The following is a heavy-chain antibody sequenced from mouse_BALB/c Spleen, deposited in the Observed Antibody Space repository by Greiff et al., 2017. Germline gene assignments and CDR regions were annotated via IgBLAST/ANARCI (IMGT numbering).Heavy chain of an antibody. J-gene: IGHJ3*01. CDR3: VRDTGSSPFAY. Sequence: VKLMESGPGLVAPSQSLSITCTVSGFSLTSYDISWIRQPPGKGLEWLGVIWTGGGTNYNSAFMSRLSISKDNSKSQVFLKMNSLQTDDTAIYYCVRDTGSSPFAYWGQGTLVTVSA. V-gene: IGHV2-9-2*01. D-gene: IGHD1-1*01. CDR1: GFSLTSYD. CDR2: IWTGGGT.